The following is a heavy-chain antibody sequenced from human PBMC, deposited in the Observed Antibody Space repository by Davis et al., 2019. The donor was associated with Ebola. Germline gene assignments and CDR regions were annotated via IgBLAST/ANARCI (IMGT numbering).Heavy chain of an antibody. V-gene: IGHV3-11*04. Sequence: GESLKISCAASGFTFSDYYMSWIRQAPGKGLEWVSYISNGGSMIYDADSVKGRFTISRDDAKNSLYLQMNSLRAEDTAVYYCARDQEWLVRAGDAFDIWGQGTMVTVSS. CDR2: ISNGGSMI. CDR1: GFTFSDYY. J-gene: IGHJ3*02. D-gene: IGHD6-19*01. CDR3: ARDQEWLVRAGDAFDI.